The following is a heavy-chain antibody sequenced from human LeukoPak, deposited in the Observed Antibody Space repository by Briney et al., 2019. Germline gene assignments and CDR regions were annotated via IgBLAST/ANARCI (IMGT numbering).Heavy chain of an antibody. CDR2: IIPIFGIA. D-gene: IGHD5-18*01. V-gene: IGHV1-69*04. Sequence: GASVKVSCKASGGTFSSYAISWVRQAPGQGLEWMGRIIPIFGIANYAQKFQGRVTITADKSTSTAYMELSSLRSEDTAVYYCARDTAMVNFGNWGQGTLVTVSS. CDR1: GGTFSSYA. J-gene: IGHJ4*02. CDR3: ARDTAMVNFGN.